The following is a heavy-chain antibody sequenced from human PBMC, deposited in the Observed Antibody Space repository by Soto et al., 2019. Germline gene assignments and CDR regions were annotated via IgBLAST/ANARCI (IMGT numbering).Heavy chain of an antibody. D-gene: IGHD3-16*01. CDR2: TYSKGGST. Sequence: GGSLRLSCAASGFTFSRYSMTWVRQAPGKGLESVSVTYSKGGSTHYADSVRGRFTISTDNSKNTLNLQMSSLRAEDTAVYYCVRDLWGFESWGQGTLVTVSS. V-gene: IGHV3-64D*08. J-gene: IGHJ4*02. CDR1: GFTFSRYS. CDR3: VRDLWGFES.